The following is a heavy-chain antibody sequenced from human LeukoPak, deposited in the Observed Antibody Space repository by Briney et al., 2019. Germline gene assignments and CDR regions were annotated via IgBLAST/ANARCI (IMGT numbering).Heavy chain of an antibody. CDR1: GFTFSSYW. D-gene: IGHD3-10*01. CDR2: IKQDGSEK. CDR3: AKARRLFYYVSGSYPGYFDY. J-gene: IGHJ4*02. V-gene: IGHV3-7*01. Sequence: PGGSLRLSCAASGFTFSSYWMSWVRQAPGKGLEWVANIKQDGSEKYYVDSVKGRFTISRDNAKNSLYLQMNSLRAEDTAVYYCAKARRLFYYVSGSYPGYFDYWGQGTLVTVSS.